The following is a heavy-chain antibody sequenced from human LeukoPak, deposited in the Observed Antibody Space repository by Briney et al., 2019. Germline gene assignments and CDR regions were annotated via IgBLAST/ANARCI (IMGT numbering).Heavy chain of an antibody. J-gene: IGHJ3*02. CDR2: IYTSGST. Sequence: SETLSLTCTVSGGSISSSSYYWSWIRQPAGKGLEWIGRIYTSGSTNYNPSLKSRVTISVDTSKNQFSLKLSSVTAADTAVYYCARVDDYYAFDIWGQGTMVTVSS. V-gene: IGHV4-61*02. CDR3: ARVDDYYAFDI. D-gene: IGHD4-11*01. CDR1: GGSISSSSYY.